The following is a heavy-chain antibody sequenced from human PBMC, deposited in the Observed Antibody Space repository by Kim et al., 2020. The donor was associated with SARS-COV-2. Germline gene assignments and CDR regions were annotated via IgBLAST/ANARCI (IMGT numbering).Heavy chain of an antibody. J-gene: IGHJ4*02. D-gene: IGHD3-22*01. CDR2: ISYDGSNK. V-gene: IGHV3-30*04. CDR1: GFTFSSYA. Sequence: GGSLRLSCAASGFTFSSYAMHWVRQAPGKGLEWVAVISYDGSNKYYADSVKGRFTISRDNSKNTLYLQMNSLRAEDTAVYYCAMEGYYDSSGYYSYFDYWGQGTLVTVSS. CDR3: AMEGYYDSSGYYSYFDY.